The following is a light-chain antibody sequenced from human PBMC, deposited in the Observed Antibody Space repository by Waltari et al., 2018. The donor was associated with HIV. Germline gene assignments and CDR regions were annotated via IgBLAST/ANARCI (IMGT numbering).Light chain of an antibody. CDR2: RNY. CDR1: PSNVETQW. CDR3: GVWDSTLKQWL. V-gene: IGLV1-47*01. Sequence: QSVLTQPPSASGAPGQTVTISCSGSPSNVETQWFYWYQQLPGTAPKLLIYRNYQRPSGVPDRFSSSKSGASASLIISGLRSEDEADYFCGVWDSTLKQWLFGGRTKLTVL. J-gene: IGLJ3*02.